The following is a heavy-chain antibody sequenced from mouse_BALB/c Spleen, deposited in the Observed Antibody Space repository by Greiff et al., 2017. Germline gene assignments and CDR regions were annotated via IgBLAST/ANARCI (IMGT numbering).Heavy chain of an antibody. CDR2: INPSNGRT. CDR1: GYTFTSYW. V-gene: IGHV1S81*02. CDR3: ARYGITTVVADYYAMDY. J-gene: IGHJ4*01. Sequence: QVQLQQPGAELVKPGASVKLSCKASGYTFTSYWMHWVKQRPGQGLEWIGEINPSNGRTNYNEKFKSKATLTVDKSSSTAYMQLSSLTSEDSAVYYCARYGITTVVADYYAMDYWGQGTSVTVAS. D-gene: IGHD1-1*01.